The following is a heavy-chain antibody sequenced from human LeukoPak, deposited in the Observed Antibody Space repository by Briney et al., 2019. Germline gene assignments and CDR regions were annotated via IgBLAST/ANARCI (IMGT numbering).Heavy chain of an antibody. CDR3: ARILGYCDSTSCYSYYDY. CDR2: INPNSGAT. Sequence: GSVKVSCKASGYTFSGYSMHWVRRAPGQGLEWMGWINPNSGATNYAQKFQGRVTMTRDTSISTAYMDLSRLRSDDTAVYFCARILGYCDSTSCYSYYDYWGQGTLVTVSS. V-gene: IGHV1-2*02. CDR1: GYTFSGYS. D-gene: IGHD2-2*01. J-gene: IGHJ4*02.